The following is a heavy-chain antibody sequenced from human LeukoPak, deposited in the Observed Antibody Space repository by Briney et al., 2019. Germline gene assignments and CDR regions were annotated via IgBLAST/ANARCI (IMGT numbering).Heavy chain of an antibody. D-gene: IGHD3-22*01. CDR3: AKGVNIYFDY. CDR2: IGSDGGGI. V-gene: IGHV3-23*01. Sequence: GGSLRLSCAASGFSFSNYAMTWVRQAPGKGLEWVSVIGSDGGGIQYADSVKGRFSISRDNSKNTLYLQMNSLRVEDTAVYYCAKGVNIYFDYWGQGTLVTVSS. CDR1: GFSFSNYA. J-gene: IGHJ4*02.